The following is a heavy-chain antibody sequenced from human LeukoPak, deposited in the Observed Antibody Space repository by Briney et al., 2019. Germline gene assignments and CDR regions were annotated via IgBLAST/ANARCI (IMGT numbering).Heavy chain of an antibody. D-gene: IGHD3-22*01. V-gene: IGHV4-39*07. J-gene: IGHJ3*02. Sequence: SETLSLTCTVSGGSISSSSYYWGWIRQPPGKGLEWIGSICYSGSTYYNPSLKSRVTISVDTSKNQFSLKLSSVTAADTAVYYCARAESDTMIVVVAHDAFDIWGQGTMVTVSS. CDR2: ICYSGST. CDR3: ARAESDTMIVVVAHDAFDI. CDR1: GGSISSSSYY.